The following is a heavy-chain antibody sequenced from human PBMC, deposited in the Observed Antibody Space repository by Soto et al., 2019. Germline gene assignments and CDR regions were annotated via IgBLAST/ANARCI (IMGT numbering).Heavy chain of an antibody. CDR2: IWYDGSNK. V-gene: IGHV3-33*01. D-gene: IGHD2-8*01. Sequence: GGSLRLSCAASGFTFSSYGMHWVRQAPGKGLEWVAVIWYDGSNKYYADSVKGRFTISRDNSKNTLYLQMNSLRAEDTAVYYCARDRLVYARPYYYYGMDVWGQGTTVTVSS. J-gene: IGHJ6*02. CDR3: ARDRLVYARPYYYYGMDV. CDR1: GFTFSSYG.